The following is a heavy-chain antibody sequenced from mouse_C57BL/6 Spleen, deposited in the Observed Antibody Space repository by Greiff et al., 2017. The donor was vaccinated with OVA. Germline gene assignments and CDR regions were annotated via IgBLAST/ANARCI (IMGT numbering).Heavy chain of an antibody. CDR1: GYSITSGYY. CDR2: ISYDGSN. Sequence: ESGPGLVKPSQSLSLTCSVTGYSITSGYYWTWIRQFPGNKLEWMGYISYDGSNNYNPSLKNRISITRDTSKNQFFLKLNSVTTEDTATYYCAKKGIYGYAMDYWGQGTSVTVSS. V-gene: IGHV3-6*01. D-gene: IGHD1-1*01. J-gene: IGHJ4*01. CDR3: AKKGIYGYAMDY.